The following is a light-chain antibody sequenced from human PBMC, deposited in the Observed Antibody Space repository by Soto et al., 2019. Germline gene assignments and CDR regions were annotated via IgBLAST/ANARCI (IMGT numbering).Light chain of an antibody. CDR3: QQSYSSPPT. CDR1: LGIRSE. Sequence: IQITQPPSSLSASVGDRVTITCRASLGIRSELVWYQQKPGKAPKVLIYAASTLQGGVPSRFSGSRSGPDFTLTISSLQPEDFATYYCQQSYSSPPTFGQGTKVDIK. J-gene: IGKJ1*01. V-gene: IGKV1-39*01. CDR2: AAS.